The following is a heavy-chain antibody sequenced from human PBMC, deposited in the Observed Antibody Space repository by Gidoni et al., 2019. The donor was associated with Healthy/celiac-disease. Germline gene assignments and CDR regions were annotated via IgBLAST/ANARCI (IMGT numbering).Heavy chain of an antibody. CDR3: ARDPYYGSGSYPLDY. D-gene: IGHD3-10*01. CDR1: GLTLRCYA. Sequence: QVQLVESGGGVVQPGRSLRLSCAASGLTLRCYAMHWVRQAPGKGLEWVAVISYDGSNKYYADSVKGRFTISRDNSKNTLYLQMNSLRAEDTAVYYCARDPYYGSGSYPLDYWGQGTLVTVSS. CDR2: ISYDGSNK. V-gene: IGHV3-30-3*01. J-gene: IGHJ4*02.